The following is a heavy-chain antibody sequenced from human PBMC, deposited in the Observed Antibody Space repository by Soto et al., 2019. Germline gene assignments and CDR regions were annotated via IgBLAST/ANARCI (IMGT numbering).Heavy chain of an antibody. D-gene: IGHD2-15*01. CDR3: ARDRYSKLWYYYYGMDV. CDR2: ISSSSSTI. V-gene: IGHV3-48*02. J-gene: IGHJ6*02. Sequence: GGSLRLSCAASGFTFSSYSMNWVRQAPGKGLEWVSYISSSSSTIYYADSVKGRFTISRDNAKNSLYLQMNSLRDEDTAVYYCARDRYSKLWYYYYGMDVWGQGTTVTVSS. CDR1: GFTFSSYS.